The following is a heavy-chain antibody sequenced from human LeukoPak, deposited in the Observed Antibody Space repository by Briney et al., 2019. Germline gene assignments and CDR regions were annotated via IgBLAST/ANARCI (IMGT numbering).Heavy chain of an antibody. CDR3: ARDRSGVGTEWLVPGI. CDR1: GLTFSSYT. J-gene: IGHJ4*02. D-gene: IGHD6-19*01. V-gene: IGHV3-21*01. CDR2: ISSTSTDI. Sequence: GGSLRLSCAASGLTFSSYTINWVRQAPGKGLEWVASISSTSTDIYYADSVKGRFTISRDNAKDSLHLQMNSLRVEDTAVYYCARDRSGVGTEWLVPGIWGQGTLVTVSS.